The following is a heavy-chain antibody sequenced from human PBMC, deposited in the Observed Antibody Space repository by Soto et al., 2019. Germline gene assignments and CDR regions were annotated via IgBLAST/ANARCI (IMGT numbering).Heavy chain of an antibody. J-gene: IGHJ6*02. Sequence: ASVKVSCKASGYTFSNFAMHWVRQAPGQRLEWMGWINAGNWNTKYSQKFQGRVTITRDTSASTAYMELSSLRSEDTAVYYCARDLNRSGSYRLLPYYYYGMDVWGQGTTVTVSS. V-gene: IGHV1-3*01. D-gene: IGHD3-10*01. CDR3: ARDLNRSGSYRLLPYYYYGMDV. CDR1: GYTFSNFA. CDR2: INAGNWNT.